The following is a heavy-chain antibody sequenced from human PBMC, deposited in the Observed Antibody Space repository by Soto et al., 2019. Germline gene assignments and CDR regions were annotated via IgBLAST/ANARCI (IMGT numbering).Heavy chain of an antibody. V-gene: IGHV5-10-1*01. CDR1: GYTFTTFW. CDR3: ARIYCTTTTCDSWFDP. D-gene: IGHD2-8*01. Sequence: GESLKISCTGFGYTFTTFWISWVRQMPGKGLEWLGRVDPRDSYVTYNPSFEGHVTISADKSISTAYLQWGSLKASDTAMYFCARIYCTTTTCDSWFDPWGQGTLVTGSS. J-gene: IGHJ5*02. CDR2: VDPRDSYV.